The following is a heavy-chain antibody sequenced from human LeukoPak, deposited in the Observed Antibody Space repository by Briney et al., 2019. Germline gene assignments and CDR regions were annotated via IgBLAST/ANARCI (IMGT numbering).Heavy chain of an antibody. CDR3: ARDCAYCVSTPPYYMDV. D-gene: IGHD2-2*01. CDR1: GFTFSSFG. Sequence: GGSLRLSCAASGFTFSSFGMNWVRQAPGKGLEWVSFISSSGNNIYYADSVKGRFTISRDNAKNSLSLQMDSLTAEDTAVYYCARDCAYCVSTPPYYMDVWGKGTTVTVSS. V-gene: IGHV3-21*01. CDR2: ISSSGNNI. J-gene: IGHJ6*03.